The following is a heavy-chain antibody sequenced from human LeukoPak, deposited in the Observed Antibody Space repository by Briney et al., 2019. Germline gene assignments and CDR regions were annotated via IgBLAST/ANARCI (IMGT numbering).Heavy chain of an antibody. CDR1: GGSISSGGYY. CDR2: IYYSGST. Sequence: SQTLSLTCAVSGGSISSGGYYWSWIRQHPGKGLEWIGYIYYSGSTYYNPSLKSRVTISVDTSKNQFSLKLSSVTAADTAVYYCARTFATIFGVVQYYFDYWGQGTLVTVSS. V-gene: IGHV4-31*11. J-gene: IGHJ4*02. CDR3: ARTFATIFGVVQYYFDY. D-gene: IGHD3-3*01.